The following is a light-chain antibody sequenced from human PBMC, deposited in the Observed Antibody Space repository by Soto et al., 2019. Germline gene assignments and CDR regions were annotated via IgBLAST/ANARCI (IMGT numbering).Light chain of an antibody. V-gene: IGKV3-20*01. Sequence: IVLTQSPGTLSLSPGEGATLSCRASQSVSTNFFAWYQQKPGQAPRLLIYDASTRATGIPDRFSGSGSGTDFTLTISRLEPEDLAVYYCQQYGRTSWTFGQGTKV. CDR1: QSVSTNF. CDR2: DAS. J-gene: IGKJ1*01. CDR3: QQYGRTSWT.